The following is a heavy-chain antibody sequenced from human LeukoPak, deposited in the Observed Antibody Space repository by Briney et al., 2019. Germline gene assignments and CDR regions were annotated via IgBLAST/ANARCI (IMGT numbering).Heavy chain of an antibody. D-gene: IGHD1-26*01. J-gene: IGHJ4*02. V-gene: IGHV3-23*01. Sequence: GGSLRLSCLTSGFTLSTNAMSWVRQAPGKGLEWISGISGSGVSTYYADSVKGRFTISRDDSRNTLYLQMNSLRGDDTAVYYCAKDVGKWESLHFFDYWGQGTLVTVSS. CDR1: GFTLSTNA. CDR2: ISGSGVST. CDR3: AKDVGKWESLHFFDY.